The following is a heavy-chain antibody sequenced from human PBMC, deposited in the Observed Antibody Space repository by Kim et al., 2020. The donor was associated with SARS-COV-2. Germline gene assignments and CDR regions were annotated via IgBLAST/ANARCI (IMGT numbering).Heavy chain of an antibody. V-gene: IGHV4-31*02. J-gene: IGHJ4*02. D-gene: IGHD3-10*01. Sequence: YTPSLKCRVTISVDTSKHQFALQLSSVTAADTAVYYCARRKTMVQGVFDYWGQGTLVTVSS. CDR3: ARRKTMVQGVFDY.